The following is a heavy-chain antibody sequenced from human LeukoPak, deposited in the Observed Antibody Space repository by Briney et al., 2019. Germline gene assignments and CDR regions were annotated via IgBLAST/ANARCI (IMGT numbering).Heavy chain of an antibody. CDR3: ARGYSFALYYFDY. CDR1: GDSISGYY. CDR2: IYSSGST. D-gene: IGHD5-18*01. J-gene: IGHJ4*02. V-gene: IGHV4-59*01. Sequence: SETLSLTCSVSGDSISGYYWSWIRQPPCKGLEWIGYIYSSGSTSYNPSLKSRVTISVDTSENQFSLKLRSVTAADTAKYYCARGYSFALYYFDYWGQGPLVTVSS.